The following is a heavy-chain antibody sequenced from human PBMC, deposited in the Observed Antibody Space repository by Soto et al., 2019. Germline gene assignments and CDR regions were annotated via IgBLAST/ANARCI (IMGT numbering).Heavy chain of an antibody. CDR3: AHRGGATVGLYYFDY. CDR1: GFSLSTNGVG. V-gene: IGHV2-5*01. J-gene: IGHJ4*02. D-gene: IGHD3-16*01. CDR2: IYWHDDK. Sequence: GPTLGKATQSLTLTCTSSGFSLSTNGVGVSWIRQPPGKALEWLALIYWHDDKRYSPSLKSRLTITKDTSKNQVVLTMTNMDPVDTATYYCAHRGGATVGLYYFDYWGQGALVTVSS.